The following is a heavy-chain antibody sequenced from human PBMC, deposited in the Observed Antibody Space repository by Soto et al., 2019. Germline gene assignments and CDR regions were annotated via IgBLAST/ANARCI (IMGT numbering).Heavy chain of an antibody. CDR1: GGSISSGGYS. CDR3: ARINFAYDDSSGYSPCFDP. V-gene: IGHV4-30-2*01. D-gene: IGHD3-22*01. Sequence: TLSLTCAVSGGSISSGGYSWSWIRQPPGKGLEWIGYIYHSGSTYYNPSLKGRVTISVDRSKNQFSLKLSSVTAADTAVYYCARINFAYDDSSGYSPCFDPWGQGTLVPSPQ. J-gene: IGHJ5*02. CDR2: IYHSGST.